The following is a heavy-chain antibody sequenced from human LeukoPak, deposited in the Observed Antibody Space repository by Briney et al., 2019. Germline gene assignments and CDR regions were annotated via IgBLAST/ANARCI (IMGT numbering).Heavy chain of an antibody. J-gene: IGHJ4*02. CDR1: GGSISNYY. D-gene: IGHD6-13*01. Sequence: ASETLSLTCTVSGGSISNYYWSWIRQPPGKGLEWIRYIYYSGTTNYNPSLKSRVTISVDTSKNQFSLKLSSVTAADTAVYYCARGEWGYSSSWYLDYWGQGTLVTVSS. CDR2: IYYSGTT. CDR3: ARGEWGYSSSWYLDY. V-gene: IGHV4-59*12.